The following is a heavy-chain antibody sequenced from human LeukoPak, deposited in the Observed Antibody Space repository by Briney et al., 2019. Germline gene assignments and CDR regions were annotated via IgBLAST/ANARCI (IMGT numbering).Heavy chain of an antibody. V-gene: IGHV4-61*02. CDR2: VYTSGST. J-gene: IGHJ4*02. CDR1: GGSIRSGSYY. CDR3: AGGVTIVRGTSKHFDY. D-gene: IGHD3-10*01. Sequence: SETLSLTCTVPGGSIRSGSYYWSWIRQAAGKGLEWIGRVYTSGSTNYNASLESRVTISVDTSKNQFSLNLSSVTAADTAVYYCAGGVTIVRGTSKHFDYWGQGTLVTVSS.